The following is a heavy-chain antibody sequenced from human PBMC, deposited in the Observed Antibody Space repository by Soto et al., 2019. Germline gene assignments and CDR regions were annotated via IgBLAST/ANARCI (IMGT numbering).Heavy chain of an antibody. V-gene: IGHV1-18*04. CDR2: ISAYNGNT. CDR1: GYTFTSYG. CDR3: ARDRPTYYYDSSGYLGGRDYYYYYGMDV. J-gene: IGHJ6*02. D-gene: IGHD3-22*01. Sequence: QVQLVQSGAEVKKPGASVKVSCKASGYTFTSYGISWVRQAPGQGLEWMGWISAYNGNTNYAQKLKGRVTMTTDTSTSTAYMELRSLRSDDTAVYYCARDRPTYYYDSSGYLGGRDYYYYYGMDVWGQGTTVTVSS.